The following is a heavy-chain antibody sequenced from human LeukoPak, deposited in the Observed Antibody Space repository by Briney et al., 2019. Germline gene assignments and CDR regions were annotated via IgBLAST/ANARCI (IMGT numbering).Heavy chain of an antibody. CDR1: GGSISSYY. J-gene: IGHJ3*02. V-gene: IGHV4-59*12. D-gene: IGHD4-17*01. Sequence: SETLSLTCTVAGGSISSYYWSWIRQPPGKGLEWIGIIYYSGSTKYNPSLKSRVTISVDTSKNQFSLKLSSVTAADTAVYYCARATVTTWWGNAFDIWGQGTMVTVSS. CDR2: IYYSGST. CDR3: ARATVTTWWGNAFDI.